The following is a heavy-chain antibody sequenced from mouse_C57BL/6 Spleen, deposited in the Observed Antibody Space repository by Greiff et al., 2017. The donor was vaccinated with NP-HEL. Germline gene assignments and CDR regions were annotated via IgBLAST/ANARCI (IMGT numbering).Heavy chain of an antibody. CDR1: GFTFSSYA. V-gene: IGHV5-4*01. J-gene: IGHJ1*03. CDR2: ISDGGSYT. CDR3: ARDQGGYFDV. D-gene: IGHD3-2*02. Sequence: DVKLQESGGGLVKPGGSLKLSCAASGFTFSSYAMSWVRQTPEKRLEWVATISDGGSYTYYPDNVKGRFTISRDNAKNNLYLQMSHLKSEDTAMYYCARDQGGYFDVWGTGTTVTVSS.